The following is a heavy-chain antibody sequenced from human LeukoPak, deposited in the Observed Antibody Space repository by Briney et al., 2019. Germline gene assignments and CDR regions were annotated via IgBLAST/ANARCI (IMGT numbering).Heavy chain of an antibody. CDR1: GYAFSSSE. J-gene: IGHJ4*02. D-gene: IGHD2-15*01. V-gene: IGHV1-8*02. CDR3: ARGQYGGNCFFDQ. CDR2: MHPNSGNT. Sequence: GPSLKVSCKTAGYAFSSSEINWVRQAPGQGLEWVGWMHPNSGNTGSEHTFQGRVTMTRDTSTRTDYMELSSLTSEDTAVFYCARGQYGGNCFFDQWGQGTLIIVSS.